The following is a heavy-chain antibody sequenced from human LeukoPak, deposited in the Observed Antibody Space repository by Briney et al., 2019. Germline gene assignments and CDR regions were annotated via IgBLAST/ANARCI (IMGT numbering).Heavy chain of an antibody. CDR3: AKGVTNSCYSGLDY. CDR1: RFTFRSFS. D-gene: IGHD2-15*01. V-gene: IGHV3-21*04. CDR2: ISSSSYV. Sequence: PGVSLRLSCSASRFTFRSFSMIWPRQAPGMGRVWFSSISSSSYVYYANSVKGRFTISRDNAKNSLYLQMNSLRAEDTAVYYCAKGVTNSCYSGLDYWGQGTLVTVSS. J-gene: IGHJ4*02.